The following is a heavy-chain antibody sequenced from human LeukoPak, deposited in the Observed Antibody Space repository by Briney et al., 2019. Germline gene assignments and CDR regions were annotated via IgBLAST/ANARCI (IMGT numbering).Heavy chain of an antibody. CDR1: GYTFTSYD. CDR3: ARGVAKRDY. D-gene: IGHD5/OR15-5a*01. CDR2: IIPILGIA. V-gene: IGHV1-69*04. J-gene: IGHJ4*02. Sequence: ASVKVSCKASGYTFTSYDINWVRQATGQGLEWMGRIIPILGIANYAQKFQGRVTITADKSPSTAYMELSSRRSQDTAVYYCARGVAKRDYWGQATLVIVSS.